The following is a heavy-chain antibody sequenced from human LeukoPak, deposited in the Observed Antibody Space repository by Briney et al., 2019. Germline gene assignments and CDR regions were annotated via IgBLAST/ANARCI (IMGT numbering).Heavy chain of an antibody. J-gene: IGHJ4*02. Sequence: SETLSLTCPVSGGSISSSYWSWIRQPPGKGLEWIGYIYYSGSTNYNPSLKSRVTISVDTSKNQLSLKLSSVTAADTAVYYCASVGYADYWGQGTLVTVSS. CDR3: ASVGYADY. V-gene: IGHV4-59*01. CDR2: IYYSGST. D-gene: IGHD1-1*01. CDR1: GGSISSSY.